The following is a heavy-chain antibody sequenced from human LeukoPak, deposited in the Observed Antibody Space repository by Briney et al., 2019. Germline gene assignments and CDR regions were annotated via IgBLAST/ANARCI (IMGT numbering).Heavy chain of an antibody. J-gene: IGHJ4*02. CDR3: ARSGGSGWFTSDY. V-gene: IGHV4-59*11. D-gene: IGHD6-19*01. CDR2: IYSSGGT. Sequence: SETLSLTCTVFGGSISSHYWSWIRQPPGKRLEWIGNIYSSGGTNYNPSLKSRVTISVDTSKNQLSLKVSSVTAADTAVYYCARSGGSGWFTSDYWGQGILATVSP. CDR1: GGSISSHY.